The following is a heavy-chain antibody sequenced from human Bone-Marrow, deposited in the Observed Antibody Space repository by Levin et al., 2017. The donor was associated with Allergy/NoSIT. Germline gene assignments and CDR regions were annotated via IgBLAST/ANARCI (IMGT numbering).Heavy chain of an antibody. J-gene: IGHJ4*02. Sequence: GGSLRLSCAASGFTFSNAWMNWVRQAPGKGLEWVGRIKSKTDGGTTDYAAPVKGRFTISRDDSKNTLYLQMNSLKTEDTAVYYCTTGVKQLVFVFQERPFDYWGQGTLVTVSS. CDR2: IKSKTDGGTT. V-gene: IGHV3-15*07. CDR1: GFTFSNAW. CDR3: TTGVKQLVFVFQERPFDY. D-gene: IGHD6-13*01.